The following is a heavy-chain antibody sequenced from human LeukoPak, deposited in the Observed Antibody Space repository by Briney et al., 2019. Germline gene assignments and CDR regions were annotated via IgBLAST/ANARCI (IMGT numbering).Heavy chain of an antibody. CDR2: IIPILGIA. Sequence: GASVKVSCKASGGTFSSYAISWVRQAPGQGLEWLGRIIPILGIANYAQKFQGRVTITADKSTSTAYMELSSLRSEDTAVYYCARGPSGSSGYYENPDDYWGQGTLVTVSS. J-gene: IGHJ4*02. CDR3: ARGPSGSSGYYENPDDY. D-gene: IGHD3-22*01. V-gene: IGHV1-69*04. CDR1: GGTFSSYA.